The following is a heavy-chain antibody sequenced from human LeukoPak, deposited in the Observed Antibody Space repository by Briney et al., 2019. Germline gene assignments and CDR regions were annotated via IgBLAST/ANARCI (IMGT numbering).Heavy chain of an antibody. CDR1: GGSINISY. J-gene: IGHJ5*02. D-gene: IGHD6-19*01. Sequence: SETLSLTCTVSGGSINISYWSWIRQPPGKGLEWIGYIYHRGSTNYNPSLKSRITVSVDTSKNQFSLKLSSVTAADTAVYYCARGIAVAANWFDLWGQGTLVTVSS. CDR3: ARGIAVAANWFDL. CDR2: IYHRGST. V-gene: IGHV4-59*08.